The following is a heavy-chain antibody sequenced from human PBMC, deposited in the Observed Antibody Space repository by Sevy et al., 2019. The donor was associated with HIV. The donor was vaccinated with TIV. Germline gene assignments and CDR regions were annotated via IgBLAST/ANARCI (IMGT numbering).Heavy chain of an antibody. CDR3: ARVIRAYCSGGSCYYYYGMDV. J-gene: IGHJ6*02. D-gene: IGHD2-15*01. V-gene: IGHV3-21*01. Sequence: GGSLRLSCAASGFTFSSYSMNWVRQAPGKGLEWVSSISSSSSYIYYADSVKGRFTISRDNAKNSLYLQMNSLRAEDTAVYYCARVIRAYCSGGSCYYYYGMDVWDQGTTVTVSS. CDR1: GFTFSSYS. CDR2: ISSSSSYI.